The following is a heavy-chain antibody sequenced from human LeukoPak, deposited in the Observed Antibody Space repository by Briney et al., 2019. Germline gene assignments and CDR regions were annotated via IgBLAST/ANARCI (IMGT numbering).Heavy chain of an antibody. CDR3: ARAPYSSSWYDFDY. CDR2: IKQDGSEK. D-gene: IGHD6-13*01. CDR1: GFTFSSYA. J-gene: IGHJ4*02. Sequence: HPGGSLRLSCSASGFTFSSYAMHWVRQAPGKGLEWVANIKQDGSEKYYVDSVKGRFTISRDNAKNSLYLQMNSLRAEDTAVYYCARAPYSSSWYDFDYWGQGTLVTVSS. V-gene: IGHV3-7*04.